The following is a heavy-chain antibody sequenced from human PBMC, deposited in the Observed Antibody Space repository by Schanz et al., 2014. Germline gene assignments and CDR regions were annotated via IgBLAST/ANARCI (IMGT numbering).Heavy chain of an antibody. D-gene: IGHD3-10*01. V-gene: IGHV3-21*01. CDR2: IGRRGQVI. CDR1: GFPFSYYT. J-gene: IGHJ5*02. Sequence: VESGGGLVKPGGSLRLSCAVSGFPFSYYTMNWFRQAPGKGPEWVACIGRRGQVIYYADSMEGRFTISRDNAQNSLFLQMNSLRDEDTAVYYCARGEFGRLFPTWFDPWGQGTLVTVSS. CDR3: ARGEFGRLFPTWFDP.